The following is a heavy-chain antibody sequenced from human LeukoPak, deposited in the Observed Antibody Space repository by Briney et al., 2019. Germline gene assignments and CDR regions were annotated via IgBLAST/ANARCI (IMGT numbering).Heavy chain of an antibody. J-gene: IGHJ4*02. CDR2: INSDGSNI. V-gene: IGHV3-74*01. D-gene: IGHD3-22*01. Sequence: GGSPRLSCAASGFTFSSYWMHWVRQAPGKGLVWVSRINSDGSNINYADSVKGRFTISRDNAKNTLYLQMNSLRVEDTAVYYCARSDYYDNLDYWGQGTLVTVSS. CDR3: ARSDYYDNLDY. CDR1: GFTFSSYW.